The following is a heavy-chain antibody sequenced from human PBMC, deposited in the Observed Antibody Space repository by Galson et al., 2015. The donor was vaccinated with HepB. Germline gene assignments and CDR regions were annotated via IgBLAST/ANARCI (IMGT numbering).Heavy chain of an antibody. Sequence: CAISGDSVSSNNVAWNWIRQSPSRGLEWLGRTYYRCKWFNEYAASVKSRITINPDTSKNQFSLQLNSVTPEDTAVYNCARGRPTYFAMDVWGKGTTVTVSS. CDR1: GDSVSSNNVA. V-gene: IGHV6-1*01. CDR3: ARGRPTYFAMDV. J-gene: IGHJ6*04. CDR2: TYYRCKWFN. D-gene: IGHD1-1*01.